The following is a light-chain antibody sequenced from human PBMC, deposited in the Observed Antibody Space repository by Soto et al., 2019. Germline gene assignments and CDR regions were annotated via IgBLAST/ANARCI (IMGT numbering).Light chain of an antibody. CDR2: GAS. J-gene: IGKJ3*01. Sequence: EIVLTQSPGTLSVTPGERVTLSCRASQSVSSNYLAWYQQRPGQAPRLLIFGASYRATGIPDRFSGSGSGTDFTHTISRREPEDFAVYYCQQYSTSPPEFTFGPGTKVDSK. CDR1: QSVSSNY. V-gene: IGKV3-20*01. CDR3: QQYSTSPPEFT.